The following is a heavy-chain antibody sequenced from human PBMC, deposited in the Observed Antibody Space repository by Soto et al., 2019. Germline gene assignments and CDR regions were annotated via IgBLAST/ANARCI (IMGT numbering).Heavy chain of an antibody. D-gene: IGHD1-1*01. CDR3: ARGRIGYNYANGMDA. Sequence: ASVKVSCKASGYVFTNYAIHWVRQAPGQRLEWVGWINAANGNTKYSETFQGRVTITRDRSASTAYMELSSLRSEDTTVYFCARGRIGYNYANGMDAWGQGTTAPVSS. V-gene: IGHV1-3*01. CDR2: INAANGNT. J-gene: IGHJ6*02. CDR1: GYVFTNYA.